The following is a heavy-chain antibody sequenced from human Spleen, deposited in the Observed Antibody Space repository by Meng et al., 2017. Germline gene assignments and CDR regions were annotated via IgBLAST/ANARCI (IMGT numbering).Heavy chain of an antibody. CDR3: ARHDSSSWYGDWFDP. Sequence: GESLKISCAASGFTFSSYGMHWVRQAPGKGLEWVAVIWYDGSNKYYADSVKGRFTISRDNSKNTLYLQMNSLRAEDTAVYYCARHDSSSWYGDWFDPWGQGTLVTVSS. D-gene: IGHD6-13*01. J-gene: IGHJ5*02. CDR2: IWYDGSNK. CDR1: GFTFSSYG. V-gene: IGHV3-33*01.